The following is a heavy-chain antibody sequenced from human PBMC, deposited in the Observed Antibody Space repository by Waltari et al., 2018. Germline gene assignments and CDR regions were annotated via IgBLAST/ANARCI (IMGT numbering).Heavy chain of an antibody. V-gene: IGHV1-69-2*01. D-gene: IGHD6-13*01. CDR3: ATGGSFRPRSWSRNWYFDL. CDR2: VEPGDGET. Sequence: EVQLVQSGAEVKKPGATVKISCKVSGYTFTDYYMHWVQQAPGKGVEWMGLVEPGDGETKYEEKFQGRVTITAETSTDTAYLELSSLRSEDTAVYYCATGGSFRPRSWSRNWYFDLWGRGTLVTVSS. J-gene: IGHJ2*01. CDR1: GYTFTDYY.